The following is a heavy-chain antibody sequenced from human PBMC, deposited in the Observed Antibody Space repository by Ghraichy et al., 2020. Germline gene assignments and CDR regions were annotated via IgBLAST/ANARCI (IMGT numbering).Heavy chain of an antibody. Sequence: SETLSLTCAVYGGSFSGYYWSWIRQPPGKGLEWIGEINHSGSTNYNPSLKSRVTISVDTSKNQFSLKLSSVTAADTAVYYCARGGGEKIVVVPAAKSNLRRSYYYYMDVWGKGTTVTVSS. CDR1: GGSFSGYY. CDR3: ARGGGEKIVVVPAAKSNLRRSYYYYMDV. CDR2: INHSGST. D-gene: IGHD2-2*01. V-gene: IGHV4-34*01. J-gene: IGHJ6*03.